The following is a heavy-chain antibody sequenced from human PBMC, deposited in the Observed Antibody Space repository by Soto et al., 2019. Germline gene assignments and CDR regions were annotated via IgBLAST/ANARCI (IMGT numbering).Heavy chain of an antibody. J-gene: IGHJ4*02. Sequence: SETLSLTCTVSGGSISSYYWSWIRQPPGKGLEWIGYIYYSGSTNYNPSLKSRVTISVDTSKNQFSLKLSSVTAADTAVYYCARSPFNSGSYWDYWGQGTLVTVSS. D-gene: IGHD1-26*01. CDR2: IYYSGST. CDR3: ARSPFNSGSYWDY. CDR1: GGSISSYY. V-gene: IGHV4-59*01.